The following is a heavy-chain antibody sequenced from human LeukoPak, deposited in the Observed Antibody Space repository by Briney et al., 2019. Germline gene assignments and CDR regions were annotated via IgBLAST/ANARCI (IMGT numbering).Heavy chain of an antibody. CDR2: IYTSGST. CDR1: GGSFSGYY. V-gene: IGHV4-4*07. Sequence: PSETLSLTCAVYGGSFSGYYWSWIRQPPGKGLEWIGRIYTSGSTNYNPSLKSRVTMSVDTSKNQFSLKLSSETAADTAVYYCARDHYWFDPWGQGTLVTVSS. CDR3: ARDHYWFDP. J-gene: IGHJ5*02.